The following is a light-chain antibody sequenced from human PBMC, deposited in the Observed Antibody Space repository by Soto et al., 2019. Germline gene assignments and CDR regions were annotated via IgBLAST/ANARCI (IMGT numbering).Light chain of an antibody. V-gene: IGKV3-15*01. CDR1: QCVSSN. Sequence: VMTQSATTLSVAPGGRVILSCRVIQCVSSNLAWYQQKPGQAPRLLIYGASTRDTGIPARFSGSGSGTEFTLTISSLQSEDFAVYYCQQYNNWPPSWTFGQGPKVDIK. J-gene: IGKJ1*01. CDR3: QQYNNWPPSWT. CDR2: GAS.